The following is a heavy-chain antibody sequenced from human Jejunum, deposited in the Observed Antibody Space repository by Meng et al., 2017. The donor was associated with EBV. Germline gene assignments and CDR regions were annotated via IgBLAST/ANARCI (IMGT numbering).Heavy chain of an antibody. CDR3: TRESTTGCVDY. D-gene: IGHD1-1*01. CDR1: GDSVFSNSAA. Sequence: QVQLQQSGPGPWKPSQTLSLTGASPGDSVFSNSAAWNWIRQSPSGGLEWLGRTFYRSMWYNHYAPSVESRITINADTSKNQFSLQLNSVTPEDTAVYYCTRESTTGCVDYWGQGTLVTVSS. J-gene: IGHJ4*02. V-gene: IGHV6-1*01. CDR2: TFYRSMWYN.